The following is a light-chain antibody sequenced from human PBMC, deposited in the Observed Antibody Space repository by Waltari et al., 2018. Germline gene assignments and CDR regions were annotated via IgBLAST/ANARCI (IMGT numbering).Light chain of an antibody. CDR2: DAS. J-gene: IGKJ4*01. CDR3: QQRSNWPPVVT. Sequence: EIVLTQYPATLSLSPGERANLSCRASQSVSSYLAWYQQKPGQAPRLLIYDASNRATGIPARFSGSGSGTDFTLTISSLEPEDFAVYYCQQRSNWPPVVTFGGGTKVEIK. V-gene: IGKV3-11*01. CDR1: QSVSSY.